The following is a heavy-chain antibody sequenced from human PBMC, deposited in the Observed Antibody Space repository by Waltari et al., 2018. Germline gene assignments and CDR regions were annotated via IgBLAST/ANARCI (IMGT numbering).Heavy chain of an antibody. V-gene: IGHV3-43D*03. D-gene: IGHD5-12*01. Sequence: EVQLVESGGVVVQPGGSLRLSCAASGFTFDDYDINWVRQAPGKGLEWVSLISWDGGSTYYADSVKGRFTISRDNSKNSLYLQMNSLRAEDTALYYCAKDAGGDGYNNFDYWGQGTLVTVSS. CDR3: AKDAGGDGYNNFDY. CDR1: GFTFDDYD. CDR2: ISWDGGST. J-gene: IGHJ4*02.